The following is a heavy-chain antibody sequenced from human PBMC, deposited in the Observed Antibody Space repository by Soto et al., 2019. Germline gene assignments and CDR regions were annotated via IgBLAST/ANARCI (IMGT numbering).Heavy chain of an antibody. CDR1: GFTFSSYG. Sequence: QVQLVESGGGVVQPGRSLRLSCAASGFTFSSYGMHWVRQAPGKGLEWVAVIWYDGSNKYYADSVKGRFTISRDNSKNTLYLQMNSLRAEDTAVYYCARDQGPSGSYFGYWGQGTLVTVSS. D-gene: IGHD1-26*01. CDR3: ARDQGPSGSYFGY. J-gene: IGHJ4*02. CDR2: IWYDGSNK. V-gene: IGHV3-33*01.